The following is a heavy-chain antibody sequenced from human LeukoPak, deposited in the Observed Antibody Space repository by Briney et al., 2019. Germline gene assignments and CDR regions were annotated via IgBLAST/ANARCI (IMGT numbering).Heavy chain of an antibody. D-gene: IGHD6-19*01. CDR2: IYGDGRT. Sequence: PGGSLRLSCAASGITVSNNYMSWVRQAPGKGLEWASIIYGDGRTYYADSVKGRFTISRDNSKNTLYLQMNSLRPEHTAVYYCARVRSDTSGWYHFDYWGEGTLVTVSS. CDR1: GITVSNNY. CDR3: ARVRSDTSGWYHFDY. V-gene: IGHV3-53*01. J-gene: IGHJ4*02.